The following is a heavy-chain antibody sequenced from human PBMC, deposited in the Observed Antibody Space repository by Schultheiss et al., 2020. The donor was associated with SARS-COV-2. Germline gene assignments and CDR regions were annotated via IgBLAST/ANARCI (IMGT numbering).Heavy chain of an antibody. V-gene: IGHV3-21*04. J-gene: IGHJ3*02. D-gene: IGHD1-26*01. CDR2: ISSSSSYI. Sequence: GGSLRLSCAASGFDFSGYSMSWVHQAPGKGLEWVSSISSSSSYIYYADSVKGRFTISRDNAKNSLYLQMNSLRAEDTAVYYCARRRTNSGSYLFSRVGAFDIWGQGTMVTVSS. CDR1: GFDFSGYS. CDR3: ARRRTNSGSYLFSRVGAFDI.